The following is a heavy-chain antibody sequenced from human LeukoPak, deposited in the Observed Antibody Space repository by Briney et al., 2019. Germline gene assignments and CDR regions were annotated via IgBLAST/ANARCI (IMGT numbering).Heavy chain of an antibody. J-gene: IGHJ4*02. CDR3: ARRVTYYYDSSGNYPFDY. D-gene: IGHD3-22*01. CDR2: IDAGKGDT. Sequence: ASVKVSCKASGYTFTTYTMDWVRQAPGQRLEWMGWIDAGKGDTNYSQKFQGRVTITRDTSASTAYMELSSLRSEDTAVYYCARRVTYYYDSSGNYPFDYWGQGTLVTVSS. CDR1: GYTFTTYT. V-gene: IGHV1-3*01.